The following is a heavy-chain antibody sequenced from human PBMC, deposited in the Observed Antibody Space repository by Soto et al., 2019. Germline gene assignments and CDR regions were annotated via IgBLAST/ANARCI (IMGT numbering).Heavy chain of an antibody. J-gene: IGHJ6*02. D-gene: IGHD3-22*01. V-gene: IGHV3-23*01. CDR2: ISARGEKT. CDR1: GFTLNSYA. Sequence: GGSLRLACAASGFTLNSYAMNWVRQAQGKGLEWVSGISARGEKTYYADSVKGRFTNSRDNSKNTVYLQMNSLRAKDTAVFYCAKALPMYYYDSSGYSDYYYDMDVWGQGTTVTVSS. CDR3: AKALPMYYYDSSGYSDYYYDMDV.